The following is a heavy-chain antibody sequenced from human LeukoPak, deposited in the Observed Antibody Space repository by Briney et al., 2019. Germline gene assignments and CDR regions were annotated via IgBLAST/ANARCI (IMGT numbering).Heavy chain of an antibody. CDR2: INHSGST. CDR3: ARGGPPLGVVVPAATTFDY. V-gene: IGHV4-34*01. CDR1: GGSFSGYY. J-gene: IGHJ4*02. D-gene: IGHD2-2*01. Sequence: SETLSLTCAVYGGSFSGYYWSWIRQPPGKGLEWIGEINHSGSTNYNPSLKSRVTVSVDTSKNQFSLKLSSVTAADTAVYYCARGGPPLGVVVPAATTFDYWGQGTLSPSPQ.